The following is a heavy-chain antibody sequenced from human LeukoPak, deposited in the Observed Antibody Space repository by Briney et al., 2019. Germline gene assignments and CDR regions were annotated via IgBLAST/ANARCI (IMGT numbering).Heavy chain of an antibody. CDR1: GVSISGTGYY. Sequence: SETLSLTCTVSGVSISGTGYYWGWIRQPPGKGLEWIGSIYFNGNTNYSPSLKSRVTISVDTSKNQFSLKMNSVTAADTAVYYCARAQDFSDSSGPNYLDFWGQGILVTVSS. V-gene: IGHV4-39*01. CDR3: ARAQDFSDSSGPNYLDF. D-gene: IGHD3-22*01. CDR2: IYFNGNT. J-gene: IGHJ4*02.